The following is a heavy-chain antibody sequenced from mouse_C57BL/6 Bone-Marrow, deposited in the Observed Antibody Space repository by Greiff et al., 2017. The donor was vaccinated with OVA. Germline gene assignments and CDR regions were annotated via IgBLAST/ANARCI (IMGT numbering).Heavy chain of an antibody. CDR1: GFTFSDYG. V-gene: IGHV5-15*01. CDR3: ARRKGIYYGYDNYAMDY. CDR2: ISNLAYSI. Sequence: EVKLMESGGGLVQPGGSLKLSCAASGFTFSDYGMAWVRQAPRKGPEWVAFISNLAYSIYYADTVTGRFTISRENAKNTLYLEMSSLRSEDTAMYYCARRKGIYYGYDNYAMDYWGQGTSVTVSS. J-gene: IGHJ4*01. D-gene: IGHD2-2*01.